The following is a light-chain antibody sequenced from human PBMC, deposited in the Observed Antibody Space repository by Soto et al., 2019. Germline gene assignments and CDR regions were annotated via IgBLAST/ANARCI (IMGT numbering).Light chain of an antibody. CDR2: KAS. V-gene: IGKV1-5*03. J-gene: IGKJ2*01. CDR3: QQYDSYSYT. CDR1: QSISTW. Sequence: DIQMTQSPSILSASVGDRVTITCRASQSISTWLAWYQQKPGKAPKLLIYKASSLESGVPSRFSGSGSGTEFTLTISSLQPDDFATYYGQQYDSYSYTFGQGTKLEIK.